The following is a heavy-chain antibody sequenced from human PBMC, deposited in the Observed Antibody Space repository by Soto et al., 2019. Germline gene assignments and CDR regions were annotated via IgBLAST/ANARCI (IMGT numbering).Heavy chain of an antibody. CDR3: ARARGDGYYDFWSGYHDY. Sequence: ASVKVSCKASGYTFTSYGISWVRQAPGQGLEWMGWISAYNGNTNYAQKLQGRVTMTTDTSTSTAYMELRSLRSGDTAVYYCARARGDGYYDFWSGYHDYWGQGTLVTVSS. D-gene: IGHD3-3*01. CDR2: ISAYNGNT. J-gene: IGHJ4*02. CDR1: GYTFTSYG. V-gene: IGHV1-18*01.